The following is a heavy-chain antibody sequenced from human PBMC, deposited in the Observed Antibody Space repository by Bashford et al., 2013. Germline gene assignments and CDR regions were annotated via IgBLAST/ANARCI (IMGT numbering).Heavy chain of an antibody. V-gene: IGHV4-61*10. J-gene: IGHJ3*02. CDR3: ARGTGATRREGHTDAFDI. CDR1: GDSVSSGSDY. Sequence: SETLSLTCTISGDSVSSGSDYWNWIRQPAGKGLEWIGRIYNSGSTNYNPSLKSRVTISVDTSKNQFSLKLSSVTAADTAVYYCARGTGATRREGHTDAFDIWGQGTMVTVSS. D-gene: IGHD1-26*01. CDR2: IYNSGST.